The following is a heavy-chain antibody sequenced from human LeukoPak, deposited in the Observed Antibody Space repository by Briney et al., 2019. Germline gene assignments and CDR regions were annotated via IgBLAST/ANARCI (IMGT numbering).Heavy chain of an antibody. D-gene: IGHD1-26*01. J-gene: IGHJ4*02. V-gene: IGHV3-30-3*01. CDR1: GSTFNIYA. CDR2: ISYDGSKT. CDR3: ARTMYITGSSDFDY. Sequence: GGSLRLSCAASGSTFNIYAMHWVRQAPGKGLEWVAVISYDGSKTYYADSVKGRFTISRDNSKNTLYLQMNSLRAEDTALYYCARTMYITGSSDFDYWGQGTLVTVSS.